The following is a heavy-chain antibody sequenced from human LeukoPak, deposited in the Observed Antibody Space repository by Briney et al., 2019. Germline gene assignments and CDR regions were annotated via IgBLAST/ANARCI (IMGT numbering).Heavy chain of an antibody. CDR3: ARLTKNYMDV. J-gene: IGHJ6*03. CDR2: IKQDGSEK. Sequence: GGSLRLACAASGFTFSSYWMSWVRQAQGKGLEWVANIKQDGSEKYYVDSVKGPFTISRDNAKNSLYLQMNSLRAEDTAVYYCARLTKNYMDVWGKGTTVTVSS. D-gene: IGHD3-9*01. V-gene: IGHV3-7*01. CDR1: GFTFSSYW.